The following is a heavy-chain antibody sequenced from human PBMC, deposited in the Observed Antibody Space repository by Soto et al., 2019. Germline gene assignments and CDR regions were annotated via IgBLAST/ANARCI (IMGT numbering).Heavy chain of an antibody. CDR3: ARGRNYGDSGRGY. CDR1: GFTFSSYS. V-gene: IGHV3-21*01. J-gene: IGHJ4*02. Sequence: EVQLVESGGGLVKPGGSLRLSCAASGFTFSSYSMNWVRQAPGKGLEWVSSISSSSSYIYYADSVKGRFTISRDNAKNSLYLQINCLRAEDTAVYYCARGRNYGDSGRGYWGQGTLVTVSS. CDR2: ISSSSSYI. D-gene: IGHD4-17*01.